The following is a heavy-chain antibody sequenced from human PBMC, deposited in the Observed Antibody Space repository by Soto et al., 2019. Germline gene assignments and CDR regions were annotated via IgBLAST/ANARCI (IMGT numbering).Heavy chain of an antibody. V-gene: IGHV3-9*01. CDR2: ISWNSGSI. D-gene: IGHD5-18*01. Sequence: GGSLRLSCAASGFTFDDYAMHWVRQAPGKGLEWVASISWNSGSIGYADSVKGRFTISRDNAKNSLSLQMNSLRAEDTAVYYCARAPGYSYGYQFDYWGQGTLVTVSS. J-gene: IGHJ4*02. CDR3: ARAPGYSYGYQFDY. CDR1: GFTFDDYA.